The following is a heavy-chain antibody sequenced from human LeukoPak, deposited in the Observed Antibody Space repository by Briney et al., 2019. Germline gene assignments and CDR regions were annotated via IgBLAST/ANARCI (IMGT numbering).Heavy chain of an antibody. Sequence: PGGSLRLSCAASGFTLGGNWMHWVRQAPGKGLVWVSRINSDGSSTSYADSVKGRFTISRDNAKNTLCLQMNSLRAEDTAVYYCARRDNYDYWGQGTLVTVSS. CDR2: INSDGSST. D-gene: IGHD2-15*01. V-gene: IGHV3-74*01. J-gene: IGHJ4*02. CDR1: GFTLGGNW. CDR3: ARRDNYDY.